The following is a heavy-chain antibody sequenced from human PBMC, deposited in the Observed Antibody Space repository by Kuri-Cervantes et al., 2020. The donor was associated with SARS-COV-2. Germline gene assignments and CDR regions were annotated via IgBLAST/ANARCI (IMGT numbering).Heavy chain of an antibody. V-gene: IGHV3-15*01. Sequence: GGSLRLSCAASGFTFSNAWMSWVRQAPGKGLEWVGRIKSKTDGGTTDYAAPVKGRFTISRDDSKNTLYLQMNSLRAEDTAVYYCAREGLGTIFGVETYDYWGQGTLVTVSS. J-gene: IGHJ4*02. CDR2: IKSKTDGGTT. CDR3: AREGLGTIFGVETYDY. D-gene: IGHD3-3*01. CDR1: GFTFSNAW.